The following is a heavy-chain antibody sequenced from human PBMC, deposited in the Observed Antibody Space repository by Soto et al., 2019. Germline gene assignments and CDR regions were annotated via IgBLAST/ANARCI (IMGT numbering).Heavy chain of an antibody. D-gene: IGHD2-15*01. CDR1: GYTFTGYY. V-gene: IGHV1-2*04. CDR3: ARAGYCSGGSCYSYSGNGMDV. J-gene: IGHJ6*02. CDR2: INPNSGGT. Sequence: ASVKVSCKASGYTFTGYYMHWVRQAPGQGLEWMGWINPNSGGTNYAQKFQGWVTMTRDTSISTAYMELSRLRSDDTAVYYCARAGYCSGGSCYSYSGNGMDVWG.